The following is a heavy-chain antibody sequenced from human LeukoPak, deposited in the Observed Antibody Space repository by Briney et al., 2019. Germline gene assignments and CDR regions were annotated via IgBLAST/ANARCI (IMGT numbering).Heavy chain of an antibody. D-gene: IGHD5-18*01. CDR2: INWNAGST. Sequence: GGSLRLSCAASGFTFHDYAMYWVRQAPGKGLEWVSLINWNAGSTYYADSAKGRFTISRDNSKNYLYLQMNNLRAEDTAKNYGAKGGGGGYSYGYGQLDYWGQGTLITVSS. J-gene: IGHJ4*02. CDR1: GFTFHDYA. V-gene: IGHV3-43D*04. CDR3: AKGGGGGYSYGYGQLDY.